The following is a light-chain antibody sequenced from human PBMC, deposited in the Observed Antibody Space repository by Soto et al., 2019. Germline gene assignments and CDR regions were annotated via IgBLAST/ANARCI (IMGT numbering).Light chain of an antibody. J-gene: IGKJ2*01. CDR3: QQYHTVPYT. CDR1: QGIGND. V-gene: IGKV1-13*02. Sequence: AIQVTQSPSSLSASVGDRVTITCRASQGIGNDLGWYQQKPGKAPKLLIYDAFSLESGVPSRFSGTGSGTEFTLTISSLQPDDLATYFCQQYHTVPYTFGQGTKLEIK. CDR2: DAF.